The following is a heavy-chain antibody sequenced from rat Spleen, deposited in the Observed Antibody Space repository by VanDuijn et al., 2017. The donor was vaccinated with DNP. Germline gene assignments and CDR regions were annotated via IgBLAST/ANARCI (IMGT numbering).Heavy chain of an antibody. CDR3: ARHGNNYWFAY. V-gene: IGHV5-22*01. CDR1: GFTFSDYT. CDR2: ISYEGSST. D-gene: IGHD1-10*01. Sequence: VQLVEAGGVLVQVGRCLKLFCAATGFTFSDYTIAWVRQASKKGLEWVAAISYEGSSTYYGDSVKGRFTISRDNAKSTLYLQMNSLRSEDTATYYCARHGNNYWFAYWGQGTLVTVSS. J-gene: IGHJ3*01.